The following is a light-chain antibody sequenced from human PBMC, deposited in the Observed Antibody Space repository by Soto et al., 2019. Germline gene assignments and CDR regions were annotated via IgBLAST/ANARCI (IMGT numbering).Light chain of an antibody. V-gene: IGKV3-11*01. Sequence: EIVLTQSPGTLSLSPGETATLSCKASQSVGNDLAWYQLKPGQAPRLLIYDASHSATGVPARFSGSGSGTDFTLTISSLEPDDFAVYICQLRDDSLFTFGPGTTVDIQ. CDR1: QSVGND. CDR2: DAS. J-gene: IGKJ3*01. CDR3: QLRDDSLFT.